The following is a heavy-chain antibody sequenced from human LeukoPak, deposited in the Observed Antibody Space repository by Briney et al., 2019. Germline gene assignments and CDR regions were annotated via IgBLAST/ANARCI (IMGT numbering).Heavy chain of an antibody. D-gene: IGHD3-22*01. CDR3: AKDGLYYDGSEHVYYFDS. Sequence: PGGSLRLSCAASGFTFSSSAMTWVRQAPGTGLEFVASIIYSGGDTYYADSVKGRFTISRDNSKNTLYLQMNSLRAEDTALYYCAKDGLYYDGSEHVYYFDSWGQGTLVTVSS. CDR1: GFTFSSSA. CDR2: IIYSGGDT. J-gene: IGHJ4*02. V-gene: IGHV3-23*01.